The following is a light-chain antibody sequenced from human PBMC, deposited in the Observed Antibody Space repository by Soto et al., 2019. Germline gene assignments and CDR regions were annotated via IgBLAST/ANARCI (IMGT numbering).Light chain of an antibody. CDR1: SSDVGAYNH. Sequence: QSALPQPASVSGSPGQWITISCTGTSSDVGAYNHVSWYQHHPGKVPKLMIYEVNNRPSGVSNRFSGSKSGYTASLTISGLQAEDEADYYCCSYTTSDTRVFGTGTKVTVL. V-gene: IGLV2-14*01. CDR3: CSYTTSDTRV. CDR2: EVN. J-gene: IGLJ1*01.